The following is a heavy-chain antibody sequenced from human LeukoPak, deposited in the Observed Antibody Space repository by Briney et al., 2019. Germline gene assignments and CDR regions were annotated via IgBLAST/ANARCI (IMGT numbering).Heavy chain of an antibody. CDR3: AREAGRVYYDSSGYYPPGN. J-gene: IGHJ4*02. V-gene: IGHV4-34*01. D-gene: IGHD3-22*01. Sequence: SETLSLTCAVYGGSFSGYYWSWIRQPPGKGLEWIGEINHSGSTNYNPSLKSRVTISVDTSKNQFSLKLSSVTAADTAVYYCAREAGRVYYDSSGYYPPGNWGQGTLVTVSS. CDR1: GGSFSGYY. CDR2: INHSGST.